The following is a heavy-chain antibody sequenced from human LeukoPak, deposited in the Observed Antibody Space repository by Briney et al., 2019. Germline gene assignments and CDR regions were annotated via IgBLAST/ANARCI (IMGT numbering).Heavy chain of an antibody. CDR3: AREYSSGWFEEWGIVGGLQPDY. J-gene: IGHJ4*02. V-gene: IGHV4-38-2*02. Sequence: PSETLSLTCTVSGYSISSGYYWGWIRQPPGKGLEWIGSIYHSGSTYYNPSLKSRVTISVDTSKDQFSLKLSSVTAADTAVYYCAREYSSGWFEEWGIVGGLQPDYWGQGTLVTVSS. D-gene: IGHD6-19*01. CDR2: IYHSGST. CDR1: GYSISSGYY.